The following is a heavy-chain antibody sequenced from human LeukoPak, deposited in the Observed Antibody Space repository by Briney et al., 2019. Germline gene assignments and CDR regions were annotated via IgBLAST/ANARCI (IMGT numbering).Heavy chain of an antibody. V-gene: IGHV3-23*01. CDR2: ISRSGGSA. CDR1: GFTFSSFE. J-gene: IGHJ4*02. CDR3: AKTGYSSGWYRIWDY. Sequence: GGSLRLSCAASGFTFSSFEMSWVRQAPGKGLEWVSAISRSGGSAYYADSVKGRFTISRDNSRNSLSLQMNSLRAEDTALYYCAKTGYSSGWYRIWDYWGQGTLVTVSS. D-gene: IGHD6-19*01.